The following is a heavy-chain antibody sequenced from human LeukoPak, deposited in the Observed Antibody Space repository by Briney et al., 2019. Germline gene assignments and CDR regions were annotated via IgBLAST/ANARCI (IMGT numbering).Heavy chain of an antibody. D-gene: IGHD6-19*01. V-gene: IGHV3-15*01. CDR3: TTDPTPIALAGVGYYYGLDV. CDR2: VKSKADGGTT. Sequence: PGGSLRLSCAASGFTFANAWMRWVRHAPGKGLEWVARVKSKADGGTTDYAAPVKGRFAISRDDSKNTLYLQMNSLKTEDTAVYYCTTDPTPIALAGVGYYYGLDVWGQGATVTVSS. CDR1: GFTFANAW. J-gene: IGHJ6*02.